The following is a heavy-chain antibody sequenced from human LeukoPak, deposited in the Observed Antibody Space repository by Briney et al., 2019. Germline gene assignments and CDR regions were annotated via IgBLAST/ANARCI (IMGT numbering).Heavy chain of an antibody. CDR2: ISGSGGST. J-gene: IGHJ4*02. D-gene: IGHD3-10*01. V-gene: IGHV3-23*01. Sequence: GGSLRLSCAASGLTFTSYAMSWVRQAPGKALEWGSAISGSGGSTYYADSVKGRFTISRDNSKNTLYRQVNSLRAEDTAVYYCEKNWFGVGSFDYWGQGTLVTVSS. CDR3: EKNWFGVGSFDY. CDR1: GLTFTSYA.